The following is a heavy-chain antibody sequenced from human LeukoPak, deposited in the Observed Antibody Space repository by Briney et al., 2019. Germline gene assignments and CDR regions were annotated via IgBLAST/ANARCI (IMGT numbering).Heavy chain of an antibody. Sequence: SETLSLTCAVYGGSFSGYYWSWIRQPPGKGLEWIGEINHSGSTNYNPSLKSRVTISVDTSKNQFSLKLSSVTAADTAVYYCAREGHSSPSYYYYYYMDVWGKGTTVTVSS. J-gene: IGHJ6*03. CDR1: GGSFSGYY. CDR2: INHSGST. V-gene: IGHV4-34*01. CDR3: AREGHSSPSYYYYYYMDV. D-gene: IGHD6-13*01.